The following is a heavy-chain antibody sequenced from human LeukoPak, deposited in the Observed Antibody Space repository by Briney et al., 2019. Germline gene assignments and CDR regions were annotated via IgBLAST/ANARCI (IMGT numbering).Heavy chain of an antibody. D-gene: IGHD5-18*01. J-gene: IGHJ4*02. V-gene: IGHV4-30-2*01. CDR2: IYHSGST. Sequence: SETLSLTCAVSGGSISSGGYSWSWIRQPPGKGLEWIGYIYHSGSTYYNPSLKSRVTISVDRSKNQFSLKLSSVTAADTAVYYCARLKDTAMAFDYWGQGTLVTVSS. CDR3: ARLKDTAMAFDY. CDR1: GGSISSGGYS.